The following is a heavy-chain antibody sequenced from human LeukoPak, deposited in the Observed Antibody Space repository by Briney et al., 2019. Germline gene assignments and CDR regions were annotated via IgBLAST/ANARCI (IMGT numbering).Heavy chain of an antibody. D-gene: IGHD6-13*01. V-gene: IGHV4-4*07. Sequence: PSETLSLTCTVSGGSISSYYWSWIRQPAGKGLEWIGRIYTSGSTNYNPSLKSRVTMSVDTSKNQFSLKLSSVTAADTAVYYCARVTAAAGIYYYYYYMDVWGKGATVTVSS. CDR3: ARVTAAAGIYYYYYYMDV. CDR1: GGSISSYY. CDR2: IYTSGST. J-gene: IGHJ6*03.